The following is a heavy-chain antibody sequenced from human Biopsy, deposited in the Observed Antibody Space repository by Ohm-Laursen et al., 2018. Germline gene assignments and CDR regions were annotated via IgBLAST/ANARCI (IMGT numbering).Heavy chain of an antibody. CDR1: GYSFSTYD. Sequence: ASVKVSCKASGYSFSTYDVNWVRQARGQGLEWMGWMIPSSGKTGYAQRFQGRVTLTMNTSISTAYMELSGLRSEDTAVYFCARGYSRRVSIFEASIYWFDTWGQGILVTGSS. CDR3: ARGYSRRVSIFEASIYWFDT. CDR2: MIPSSGKT. J-gene: IGHJ5*02. D-gene: IGHD6-6*01. V-gene: IGHV1-8*01.